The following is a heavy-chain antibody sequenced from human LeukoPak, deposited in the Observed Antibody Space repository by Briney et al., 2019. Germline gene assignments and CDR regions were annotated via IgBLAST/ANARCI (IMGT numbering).Heavy chain of an antibody. V-gene: IGHV1-46*01. CDR1: GYTFTSYY. Sequence: ASVKVSCKASGYTFTSYYMHWVRQAPGQGLEWMGIINPTTGSTSFAQKFQGRVSMTSDMSTSTVYMELSSLRSEDTAVYYCAREMGSGSYTKWGQGTLVTVFS. D-gene: IGHD1-26*01. J-gene: IGHJ4*02. CDR3: AREMGSGSYTK. CDR2: INPTTGST.